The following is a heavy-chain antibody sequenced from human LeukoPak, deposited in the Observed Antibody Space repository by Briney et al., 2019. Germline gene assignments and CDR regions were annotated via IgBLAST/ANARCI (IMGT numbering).Heavy chain of an antibody. D-gene: IGHD3-16*01. CDR1: GYTFTGYY. CDR2: INPNSGGT. V-gene: IGHV1-2*02. Sequence: ASVKVSCKASGYTFTGYYMHWVRQAPGQGLEWMGWINPNSGGTNYAQKFQGRVNMTRDKSIRTAYTELSRLRSDDTAVYYCASTRIMITFGGVTFDYWGQGTLVTVSS. CDR3: ASTRIMITFGGVTFDY. J-gene: IGHJ4*02.